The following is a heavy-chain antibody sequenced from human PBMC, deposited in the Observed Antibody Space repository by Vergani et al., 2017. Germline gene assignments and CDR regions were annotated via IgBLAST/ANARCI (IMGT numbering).Heavy chain of an antibody. CDR2: ISYDGSNK. CDR1: GFTFSSYG. V-gene: IGHV3-30*18. CDR3: AKDSGVRGFDY. J-gene: IGHJ4*02. D-gene: IGHD3-10*01. Sequence: QVQLVESGGGVVQPGRSLRLSCAASGFTFSSYGMHWVRQAPGKGLEWVAVISYDGSNKYYADSVKGRFTISRDNSKNTLYLQMNSLRAEDTAVYYCAKDSGVRGFDYWGQGTLVTFSS.